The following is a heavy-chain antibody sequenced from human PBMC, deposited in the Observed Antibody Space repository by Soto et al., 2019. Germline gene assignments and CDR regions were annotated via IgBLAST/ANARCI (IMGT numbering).Heavy chain of an antibody. J-gene: IGHJ3*02. CDR1: GYTFTSYD. CDR3: ASSTPYAFDI. Sequence: ASVKVSCKASGYTFTSYDINWVRQATGQGLEWMGWMNPNSGNTKYSQRFQGRVTITRDTSASTAYMELSSLRSEDTAVYYCASSTPYAFDIWGQGTMVTVSS. V-gene: IGHV1-8*01. CDR2: MNPNSGNT.